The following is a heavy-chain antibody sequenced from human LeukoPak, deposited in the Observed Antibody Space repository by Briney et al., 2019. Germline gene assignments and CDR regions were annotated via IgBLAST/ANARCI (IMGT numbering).Heavy chain of an antibody. D-gene: IGHD3-16*01. CDR1: GFTFSKYW. CDR2: INGDGSIT. V-gene: IGHV3-74*01. Sequence: GGSLRLSCAASGFTFSKYWMHWVRQAPGKGLVWVSRINGDGSITTHADSVKGRFTISRDNAKNTVYLQMNSLRAEDTAVYYCARAWGGYDSFDIWGPGTMVTVSS. J-gene: IGHJ3*02. CDR3: ARAWGGYDSFDI.